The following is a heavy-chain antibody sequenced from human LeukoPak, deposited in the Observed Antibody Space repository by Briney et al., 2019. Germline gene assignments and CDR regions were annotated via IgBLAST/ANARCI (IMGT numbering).Heavy chain of an antibody. D-gene: IGHD3-10*01. J-gene: IGHJ6*03. Sequence: GGTLRPSCAASGFTFSSYGMSWVRQAPEKGLEWVSAISGSGGSTYYADSVKGRFTISRDNSKNTLYLQMNSLRAEDTAVYYCAKDPDYYGSGTTEYYMDVWGKGTTVTISS. V-gene: IGHV3-23*01. CDR1: GFTFSSYG. CDR2: ISGSGGST. CDR3: AKDPDYYGSGTTEYYMDV.